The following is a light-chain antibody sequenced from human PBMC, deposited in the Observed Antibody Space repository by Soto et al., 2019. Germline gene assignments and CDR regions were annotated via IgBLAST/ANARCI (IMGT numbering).Light chain of an antibody. CDR2: LNSDGSH. V-gene: IGLV4-69*01. J-gene: IGLJ3*02. Sequence: QLVLTQSPSASASLGASVKLTCTLSSGHSSYAIAWHQQQPEKGPRYLMKLNSDGSHSKGDGIPDRFSGSSSGAERYLTIFSLQSEDEADYYCQTWGAGMGVFGGGTKLTVI. CDR1: SGHSSYA. CDR3: QTWGAGMGV.